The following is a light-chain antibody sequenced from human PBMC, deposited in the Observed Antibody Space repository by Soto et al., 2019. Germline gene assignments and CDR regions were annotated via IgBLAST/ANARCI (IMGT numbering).Light chain of an antibody. J-gene: IGLJ2*01. CDR1: SSDVGSYNL. Sequence: QSALTQPASVSGSPGQSITISCTGTSSDVGSYNLVSWYQQHPGKAPKLMIYEGSKRPSGVSNRSSGSKSGNTASLTISGLQAEDEADYYCCSYAGSSTFAVFGGGTKLTVL. CDR3: CSYAGSSTFAV. CDR2: EGS. V-gene: IGLV2-23*01.